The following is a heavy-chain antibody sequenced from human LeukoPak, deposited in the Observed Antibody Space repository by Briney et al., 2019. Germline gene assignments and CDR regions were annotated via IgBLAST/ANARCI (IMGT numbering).Heavy chain of an antibody. J-gene: IGHJ4*02. Sequence: SETLSLTCAVSGGFISSNNWWSWVRQPPGKGLEWIGEIYHSGPTNYNLSLKSRVTISVDKTKNQFSLKLSSVTAADTAVYYCATALPFRIDYWGQGTLVTVSS. CDR1: GGFISSNNW. V-gene: IGHV4-4*02. CDR2: IYHSGPT. CDR3: ATALPFRIDY. D-gene: IGHD2/OR15-2a*01.